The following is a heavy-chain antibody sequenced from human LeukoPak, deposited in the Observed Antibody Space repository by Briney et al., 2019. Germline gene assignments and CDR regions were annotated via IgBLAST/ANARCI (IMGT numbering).Heavy chain of an antibody. CDR2: INHNGNVN. D-gene: IGHD3-3*01. J-gene: IGHJ6*02. V-gene: IGHV3-7*03. CDR3: AKDGRDLYYDFWSGYGMDV. Sequence: AGGSLRLSCAASGFTFSSYWVNWARQAPGKGLEWVASINHNGNVNYYVDSVKGRFTISRDNSKNTLYLQMNSLRAEDTAVYYCAKDGRDLYYDFWSGYGMDVWGQGTTVTVSS. CDR1: GFTFSSYW.